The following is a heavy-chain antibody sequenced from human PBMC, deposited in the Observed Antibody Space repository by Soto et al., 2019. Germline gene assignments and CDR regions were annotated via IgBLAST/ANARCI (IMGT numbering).Heavy chain of an antibody. CDR2: IYYSGST. V-gene: IGHV4-39*01. D-gene: IGHD1-1*01. CDR1: GGSISSSSYY. J-gene: IGHJ6*02. Sequence: QLQLQESGPGLVKPSETLSLTCTVSGGSISSSSYYWGWIRQPPGKGLEWIGSIYYSGSTYYNPSLKSRVTISVDTSKNQFSLKLSSVTAADTAVYYCASHLTGTTLYNYGMDVWGQGTTVTVSS. CDR3: ASHLTGTTLYNYGMDV.